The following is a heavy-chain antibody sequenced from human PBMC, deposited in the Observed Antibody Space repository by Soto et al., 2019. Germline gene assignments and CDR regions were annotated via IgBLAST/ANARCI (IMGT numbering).Heavy chain of an antibody. CDR2: VGPSGAST. CDR3: ARSYYYDSAGYYRLFDY. Sequence: GGSLRLSCAASGITFGQYAMSWVRLAPGKGQERVSVVGPSGASTFYADSAINRCTISRDNTENTLYLQMNSLRAVETALYFCARSYYYDSAGYYRLFDYRGRGTLVTVSS. CDR1: GITFGQYA. V-gene: IGHV3-23*01. J-gene: IGHJ4*02. D-gene: IGHD3-22*01.